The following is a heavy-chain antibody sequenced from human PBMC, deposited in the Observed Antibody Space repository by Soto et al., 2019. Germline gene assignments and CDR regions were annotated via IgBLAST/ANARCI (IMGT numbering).Heavy chain of an antibody. CDR2: INRSGST. CDR1: GGSFSGYY. Sequence: SETLSLTCAVYGGSFSGYYWSWIRQPPGKGLEWIGEINRSGSTNYNPSLKSRVTISVDTSKNQFSLKLSSVTAADTAVYYCARGRRDIVVVVAATPFSSGWPFYYWGQGTLVTVSS. V-gene: IGHV4-34*01. J-gene: IGHJ4*02. D-gene: IGHD2-15*01. CDR3: ARGRRDIVVVVAATPFSSGWPFYY.